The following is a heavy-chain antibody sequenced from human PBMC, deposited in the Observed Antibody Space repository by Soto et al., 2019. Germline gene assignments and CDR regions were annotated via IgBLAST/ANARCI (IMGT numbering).Heavy chain of an antibody. Sequence: SVKVSCKASGGTFSTYAIDWVRQAPGQGLEWMGGIIPLFGTAKYAQNFQGRITITADESTNTAYMELRSLRSEDTAVYYCGRGVHYESSGYYYFYWGQGTLVTVSS. V-gene: IGHV1-69*13. CDR1: GGTFSTYA. CDR2: IIPLFGTA. CDR3: GRGVHYESSGYYYFY. J-gene: IGHJ4*02. D-gene: IGHD3-22*01.